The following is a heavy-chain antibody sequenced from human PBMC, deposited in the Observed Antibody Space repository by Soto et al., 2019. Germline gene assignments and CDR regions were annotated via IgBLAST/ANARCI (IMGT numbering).Heavy chain of an antibody. V-gene: IGHV1-3*01. Sequence: QVQLVQSGAEVKKPGASVKVSCKASGYTFTSYAIHWVRQAPGQRLEWMGWINAGNGNTKYSQKFQGRVTITRDTSASTAYMDLSSLRSEGTAVYYCARGDYYDIHDYWGQGTLVTVSS. J-gene: IGHJ4*02. CDR2: INAGNGNT. CDR1: GYTFTSYA. CDR3: ARGDYYDIHDY. D-gene: IGHD3-22*01.